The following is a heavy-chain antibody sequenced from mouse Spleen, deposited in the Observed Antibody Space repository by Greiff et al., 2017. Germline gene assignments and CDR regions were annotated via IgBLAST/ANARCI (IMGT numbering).Heavy chain of an antibody. J-gene: IGHJ4*01. Sequence: EVQGVESGAGLVKPGGSLKLSCAASGYTFSDYWMHWVSQAPEKGLEWVAYICRGSGNIYYDDTFKGRSTITRDNSTNTLFMQLTSLTSEDTAMYCCARPYYYSNYYAMDYWGQGTSVTVSS. V-gene: IGHV5-17*01. CDR2: ICRGSGNI. D-gene: IGHD1-1*01. CDR1: GYTFSDYW. CDR3: ARPYYYSNYYAMDY.